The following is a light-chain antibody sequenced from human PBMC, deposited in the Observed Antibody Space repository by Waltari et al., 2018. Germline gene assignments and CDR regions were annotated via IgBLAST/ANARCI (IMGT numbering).Light chain of an antibody. CDR1: QSVSSSY. CDR3: QQYGSSPRLT. V-gene: IGKV3-20*01. Sequence: EIVLTQSPATLSLSPGQRATLSCRASQSVSSSYLAWYQQKPGQAPRLLIYGASSRATGIPDRFSGSGSGTDFTLTISRLEPEEFAVYYCQQYGSSPRLTFGGGTKVEIK. CDR2: GAS. J-gene: IGKJ4*01.